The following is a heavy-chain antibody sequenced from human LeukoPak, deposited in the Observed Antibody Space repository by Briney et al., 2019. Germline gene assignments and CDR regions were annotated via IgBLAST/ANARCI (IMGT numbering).Heavy chain of an antibody. V-gene: IGHV1-69*06. CDR3: ASLTPPGYTVTTEDKEGY. CDR1: GYTFASYG. CDR2: IIPIFGTA. D-gene: IGHD4-17*01. Sequence: ASVKVSCKASGYTFASYGISWVRQAPGQGLEWMGGIIPIFGTANYAQKFQGRVTITADKSTSTAYMELSSLRSEDTAVYYCASLTPPGYTVTTEDKEGYWGQGTLVTVSS. J-gene: IGHJ4*02.